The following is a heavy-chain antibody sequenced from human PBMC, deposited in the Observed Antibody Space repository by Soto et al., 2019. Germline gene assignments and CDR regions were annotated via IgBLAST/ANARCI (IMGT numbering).Heavy chain of an antibody. V-gene: IGHV1-18*01. Sequence: QVQLVQSGAEVKKPGASVKVSCKASGYSFSNYSISWVRQAPGQGLEWMGWISVYNGNTRYAQKFQGRVSMTTETSTSTAYMEVRSLRADDTAVYYCARTELQWFGESLFDYWGQGTLVTVSS. D-gene: IGHD3-10*01. CDR2: ISVYNGNT. J-gene: IGHJ4*02. CDR1: GYSFSNYS. CDR3: ARTELQWFGESLFDY.